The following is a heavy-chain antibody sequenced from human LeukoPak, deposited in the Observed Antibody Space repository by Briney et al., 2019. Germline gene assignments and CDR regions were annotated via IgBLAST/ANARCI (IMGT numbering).Heavy chain of an antibody. J-gene: IGHJ5*02. CDR3: ARVVGYCSGGSCYDNWFDP. D-gene: IGHD2-15*01. V-gene: IGHV6-1*01. CDR1: GDSVSSNSAA. CDR2: TYYRSKWYN. Sequence: SQTLSLTCALSGDSVSSNSAAWNWIRQSPSRGLEWLGRTYYRSKWYNDYAVSVKSRITINPDTSKNQFSLQLSSVTPEDTAVYYCARVVGYCSGGSCYDNWFDPWGQGTLVTVSS.